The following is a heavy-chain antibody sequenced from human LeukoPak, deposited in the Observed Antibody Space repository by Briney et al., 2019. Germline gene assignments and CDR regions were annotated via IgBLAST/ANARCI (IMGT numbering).Heavy chain of an antibody. V-gene: IGHV3-23*01. Sequence: ETLSLTCAVYGGSFSGYYWSWVRQTPGEGLEWVSVISYSGGSTYYADSVKGRFTISRDNSKNTLVLQMNSLRAEDTAVYYCAKDSSRGYSYGYSDYWGQGTLVTVSS. CDR2: ISYSGGST. CDR1: GGSFSGYY. CDR3: AKDSSRGYSYGYSDY. J-gene: IGHJ4*02. D-gene: IGHD5-18*01.